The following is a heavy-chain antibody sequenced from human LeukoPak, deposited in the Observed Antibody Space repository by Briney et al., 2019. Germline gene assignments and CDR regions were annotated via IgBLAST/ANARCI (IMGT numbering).Heavy chain of an antibody. CDR2: ISANGANT. V-gene: IGHV3-64*01. Sequence: PGGSLRLSCAASGFTFSGYWVTWVRQAPGKGLEYVSGISANGANTYDANSVKGRFTISRDDSKSTLYLQMGSLRTEDMAVYYCARSPYSSGWYGMDYWGQGMLVTVSS. D-gene: IGHD6-19*01. CDR1: GFTFSGYW. J-gene: IGHJ4*02. CDR3: ARSPYSSGWYGMDY.